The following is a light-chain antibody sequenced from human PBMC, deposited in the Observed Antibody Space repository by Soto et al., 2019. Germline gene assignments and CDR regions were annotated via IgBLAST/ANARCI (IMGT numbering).Light chain of an antibody. CDR1: RSISRY. V-gene: IGKV1-39*01. CDR2: DTS. J-gene: IGKJ1*01. CDR3: QQSDSTPWT. Sequence: DIQMNQTPASLSASVGDRVTMTCRASRSISRYLSWYQQKPGKAPNLLIFDTSTLQSGVPSRFSGSGSGTDFSLIISSLQPEDFATYYRQQSDSTPWTFGQGTMVDI.